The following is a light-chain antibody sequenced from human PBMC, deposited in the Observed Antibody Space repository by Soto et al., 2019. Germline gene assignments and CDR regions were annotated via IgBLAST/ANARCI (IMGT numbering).Light chain of an antibody. CDR2: EVT. Sequence: QSALTQPASVSGSPGQSITISCTGTSSDVGGYKYVSWYQQHPGKAPKLLIYEVTNRPSGVSNRFSGSKSGNTASVTISGLQAEDEADYYCSSYTSTNTQVFGTGTKVP. CDR1: SSDVGGYKY. V-gene: IGLV2-14*03. J-gene: IGLJ1*01. CDR3: SSYTSTNTQV.